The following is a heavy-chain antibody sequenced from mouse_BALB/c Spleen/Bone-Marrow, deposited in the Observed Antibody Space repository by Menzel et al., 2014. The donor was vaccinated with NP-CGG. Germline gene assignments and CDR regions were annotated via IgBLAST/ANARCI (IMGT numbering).Heavy chain of an antibody. D-gene: IGHD2-3*01. V-gene: IGHV5-6-5*01. Sequence: DVMLVESGGGLVKPGGSLKLSCAASGFTFSSYGMSCVRQTPEKRLEWVASISGGGSTYYPDNVKGRFTISRDNARNILYLQMSGLRSEDTAMYYCARKGWLLFDYWGQGTTLTVSS. J-gene: IGHJ2*01. CDR2: ISGGGST. CDR3: ARKGWLLFDY. CDR1: GFTFSSYG.